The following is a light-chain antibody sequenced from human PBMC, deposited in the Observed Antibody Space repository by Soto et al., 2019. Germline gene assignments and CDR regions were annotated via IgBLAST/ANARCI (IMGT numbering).Light chain of an antibody. CDR1: SSDVGKYDR. CDR2: EVT. Sequence: SVLTQPPSVSGSPGQSVTISCTGTSSDVGKYDRVSWYQQPPGTAPRLIMYEVTNRPSGVPARFSGSKSGNTASLTISGLQAEDEADYFCSSYTSASRYVFGAGTKVTVL. J-gene: IGLJ1*01. V-gene: IGLV2-18*02. CDR3: SSYTSASRYV.